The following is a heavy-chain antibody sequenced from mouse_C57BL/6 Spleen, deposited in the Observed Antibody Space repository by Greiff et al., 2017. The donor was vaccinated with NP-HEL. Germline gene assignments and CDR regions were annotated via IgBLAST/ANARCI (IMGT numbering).Heavy chain of an antibody. CDR3: ARKGFKGSWFAY. V-gene: IGHV1-9*01. CDR1: GYTFTGYW. CDR2: ILPGSGST. Sequence: QVQLQQSGAELMTPGASVKLSCKATGYTFTGYWIGWVKQRPGHGLEWIGEILPGSGSTNYNEKFKGKATFTADTSSNTAYMQLSRLTDEDAAIYYCARKGFKGSWFAYWGQGTLVTVSA. J-gene: IGHJ3*01.